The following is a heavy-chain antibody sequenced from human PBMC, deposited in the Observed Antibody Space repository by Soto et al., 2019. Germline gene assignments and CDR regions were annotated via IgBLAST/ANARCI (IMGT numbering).Heavy chain of an antibody. V-gene: IGHV3-33*01. CDR3: TTDPVTMIVVVPSSG. CDR2: IWYDGSNK. J-gene: IGHJ4*02. D-gene: IGHD3-22*01. CDR1: GFTFSSYG. Sequence: GGSLRLSCAASGFTFSSYGMHWVRQDPGKGLEWVAVIWYDGSNKYYADSVKGRFTISRDNSKNTLYLQMNSLKTEDTAVYYCTTDPVTMIVVVPSSGWGQGTLVTVSS.